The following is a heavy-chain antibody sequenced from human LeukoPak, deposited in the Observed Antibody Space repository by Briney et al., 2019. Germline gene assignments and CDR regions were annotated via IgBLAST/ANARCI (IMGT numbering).Heavy chain of an antibody. J-gene: IGHJ4*02. CDR3: ARGRYCGETTCSDFDS. V-gene: IGHV1-2*02. D-gene: IGHD2-21*01. CDR2: INPNSGGT. Sequence: ASVKVSCKASGYTFTDYYMHWVRQTPGPGLEWMGWINPNSGGTDYAQKFQGRVTLIRDTSISTAYMELSRLTSDDTAVYYCARGRYCGETTCSDFDSWGQGTLVTVSS. CDR1: GYTFTDYY.